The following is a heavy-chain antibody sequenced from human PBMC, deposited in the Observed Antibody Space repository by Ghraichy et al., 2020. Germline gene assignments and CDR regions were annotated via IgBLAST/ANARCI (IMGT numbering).Heavy chain of an antibody. CDR2: ITSSSRSI. J-gene: IGHJ4*02. V-gene: IGHV3-48*01. D-gene: IGHD2-2*01. CDR1: GFTFSGYN. CDR3: AKDLGLVVVPAAGPDY. Sequence: GGSLRLSCVGSGFTFSGYNMNWVRQSPGKGLEWVSYITSSSRSIFYADSVKGRFTISRDNAKNSLSLQMNSLRAEDTAVYYCAKDLGLVVVPAAGPDYWGQGTLVTGSS.